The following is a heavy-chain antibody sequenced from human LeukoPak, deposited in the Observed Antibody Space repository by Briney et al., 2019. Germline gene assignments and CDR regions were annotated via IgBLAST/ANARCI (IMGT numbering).Heavy chain of an antibody. CDR2: ISSSSSYI. V-gene: IGHV3-21*01. Sequence: GGSLRLSCTASGFTFSSYSMNWVRQAPGKGLEWVSSISSSSSYIYYADSVKGRFTISRDNAKNSLYLQMNSLRAEDTAVYYCARDSPTVNWNLVYWGQGTLVTVSS. CDR3: ARDSPTVNWNLVY. CDR1: GFTFSSYS. J-gene: IGHJ4*02. D-gene: IGHD1-20*01.